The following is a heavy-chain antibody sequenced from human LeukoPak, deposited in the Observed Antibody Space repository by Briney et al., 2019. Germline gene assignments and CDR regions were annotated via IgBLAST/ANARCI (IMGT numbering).Heavy chain of an antibody. CDR2: IYYSGST. Sequence: PSETLSLTCTVSGGSISSYYWSWIRQHPGKGLEWIGYIYYSGSTNSNPSLKSRVTMSVDTSKNQFSLKLSSVTAADTAVYYCARGHYGYHQEFDPWGQGILVTVSS. D-gene: IGHD2-15*01. V-gene: IGHV4-59*01. CDR1: GGSISSYY. CDR3: ARGHYGYHQEFDP. J-gene: IGHJ5*02.